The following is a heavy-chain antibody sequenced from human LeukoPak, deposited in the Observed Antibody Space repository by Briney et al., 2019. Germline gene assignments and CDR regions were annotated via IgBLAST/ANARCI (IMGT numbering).Heavy chain of an antibody. CDR3: ASDGRYCSSTSCSAIDY. CDR1: GFTFSSYE. V-gene: IGHV3-66*01. Sequence: GGSLRLSCAASGFTFSSYEMNWVRQAPGKGLEWVSVIYSGGSTYYADSVKGRFTISRDNSKNTLYLQMNSLRAEDTAVYYCASDGRYCSSTSCSAIDYWGQGTLVTVSS. D-gene: IGHD2-2*01. CDR2: IYSGGST. J-gene: IGHJ4*02.